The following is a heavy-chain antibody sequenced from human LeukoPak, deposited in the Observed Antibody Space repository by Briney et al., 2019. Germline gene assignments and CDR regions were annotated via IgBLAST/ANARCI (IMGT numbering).Heavy chain of an antibody. CDR2: IHYSGNT. J-gene: IGHJ4*02. CDR3: ARDFGDYRADY. V-gene: IGHV4-39*01. CDR1: GGSINSDYY. D-gene: IGHD4-17*01. Sequence: PSETLSLTCTVSGGSINSDYYWGWIRQPPGKELEWIGTIHYSGNTYYNPSLKSRVAISADTSKNQFSLRLSSVTAADTAVYYCARDFGDYRADYWGQGTPVTVSS.